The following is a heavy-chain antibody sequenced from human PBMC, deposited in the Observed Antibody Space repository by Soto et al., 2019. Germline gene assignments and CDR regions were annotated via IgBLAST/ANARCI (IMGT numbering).Heavy chain of an antibody. Sequence: ASVKVSCKVSGYTFTSYYMHWVRQAPGQGLEWMGIINPSGGSTRYAQKFQGRVTMTRDTSTSTVYMELSSLRSEDTAVYYCARDEISNYDYVWGSYRTIDYWGQGT. V-gene: IGHV1-46*01. CDR1: GYTFTSYY. J-gene: IGHJ4*02. CDR3: ARDEISNYDYVWGSYRTIDY. D-gene: IGHD3-16*02. CDR2: INPSGGST.